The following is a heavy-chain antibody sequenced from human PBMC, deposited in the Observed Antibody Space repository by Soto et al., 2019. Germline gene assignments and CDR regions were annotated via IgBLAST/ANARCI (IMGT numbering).Heavy chain of an antibody. D-gene: IGHD2-8*02. J-gene: IGHJ1*01. CDR2: MSPYNANA. CDR1: GYSFLYYA. V-gene: IGHV1-18*01. CDR3: AVRGSETSNALLG. Sequence: QVHLVQSGAEVRKPRASVKVSCKTSGYSFLYYAITWVRQAPGQGLEWMGWMSPYNANAKYAQRFQGRVTITTVTATSNAFLELRCLRLDGSAFYIAAVRGSETSNALLGCGQGTLITVSS.